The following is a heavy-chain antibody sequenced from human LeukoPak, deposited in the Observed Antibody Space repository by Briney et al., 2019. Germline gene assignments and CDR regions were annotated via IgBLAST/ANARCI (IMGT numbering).Heavy chain of an antibody. Sequence: SETLSLTCAVSGGSISSSNWWSWVRQPPGKGLEWIGEIYHSGSTNYNPSLKSRVTISVDKSKNQFSLKLSPVTAADTAVYYCARDCSGGSCYSYGLDYWGQGTLVTVSS. D-gene: IGHD2-15*01. J-gene: IGHJ4*02. V-gene: IGHV4-4*02. CDR2: IYHSGST. CDR1: GGSISSSNW. CDR3: ARDCSGGSCYSYGLDY.